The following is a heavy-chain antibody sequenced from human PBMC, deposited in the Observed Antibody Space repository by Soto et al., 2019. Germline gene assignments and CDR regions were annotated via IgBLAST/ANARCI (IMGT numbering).Heavy chain of an antibody. J-gene: IGHJ4*02. CDR1: GFTFRSHG. Sequence: EVQLVESGGGLVQPGGSLRVSCAASGFTFRSHGIHWVRQAPGKGLEWVSRIDTDGGGTSYADSVKGRFTISTDNAENTVYLQMNGLRVEDTAVYYCATVFDVWGQGTLVTVSS. CDR3: ATVFDV. D-gene: IGHD4-17*01. CDR2: IDTDGGGT. V-gene: IGHV3-74*01.